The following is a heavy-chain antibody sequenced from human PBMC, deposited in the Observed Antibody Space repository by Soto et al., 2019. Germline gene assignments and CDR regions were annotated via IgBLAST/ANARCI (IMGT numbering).Heavy chain of an antibody. CDR2: VSSSGGST. Sequence: EVQLLESGGGLVQPGGSLRLSCAASGFTFSSYAMSWVRQAPGKGLEWVLAVSSSGGSTYYADSVKGRFTISRDNSKNTLSLQMNSLRAEDTAVYYCAKYSTSWRGGQFDYWGQGTLVTVSS. J-gene: IGHJ4*02. CDR1: GFTFSSYA. V-gene: IGHV3-23*01. CDR3: AKYSTSWRGGQFDY. D-gene: IGHD6-13*01.